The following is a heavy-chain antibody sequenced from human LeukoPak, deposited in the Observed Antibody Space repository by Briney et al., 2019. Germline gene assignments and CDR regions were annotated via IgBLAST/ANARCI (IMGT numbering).Heavy chain of an antibody. D-gene: IGHD2/OR15-2a*01. V-gene: IGHV3-48*01. CDR2: ITSSSSTI. J-gene: IGHJ4*02. Sequence: GGSLRHSCAASGFSFSSYTMNWVRQAPGKGLEWVSYITSSSSTIYYADSVKGRFTMSRDNAENSLYLQMNSLRAEDTAVYYCARNFDSWGQGTLFTVSS. CDR3: ARNFDS. CDR1: GFSFSSYT.